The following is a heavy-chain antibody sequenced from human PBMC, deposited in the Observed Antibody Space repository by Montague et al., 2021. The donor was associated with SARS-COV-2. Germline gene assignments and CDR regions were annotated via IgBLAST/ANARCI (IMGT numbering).Heavy chain of an antibody. CDR1: GGSISGYY. CDR2: IFYNGDT. CDR3: ARVDSSGPGEY. D-gene: IGHD3-22*01. J-gene: IGHJ4*02. V-gene: IGHV4-59*08. Sequence: SETLSLTCTVSGGSISGYYWTWIRQPPGKGLEWIGYIFYNGDTKYNPSLQSRVTISVDTARNQFSLKLLSVTAADTAFYYCARVDSSGPGEYWGQGILVSVSS.